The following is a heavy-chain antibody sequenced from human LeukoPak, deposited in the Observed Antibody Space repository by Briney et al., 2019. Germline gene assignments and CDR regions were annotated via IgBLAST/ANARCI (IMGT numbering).Heavy chain of an antibody. CDR2: IYYSGST. CDR3: ARCRYNWNDRDAFDI. Sequence: PSETLSLTCTVSGGSISSYYWSWIRQPPGKGLEWIGYIYYSGSTNYNPSLKSRVTISVDTSKNQFSLKLSSVTAADTAVYYCARCRYNWNDRDAFDIGGQGTMVTVS. CDR1: GGSISSYY. J-gene: IGHJ3*02. D-gene: IGHD1-20*01. V-gene: IGHV4-59*08.